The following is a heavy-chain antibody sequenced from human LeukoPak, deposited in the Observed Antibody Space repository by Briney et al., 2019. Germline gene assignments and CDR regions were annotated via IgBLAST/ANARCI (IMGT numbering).Heavy chain of an antibody. Sequence: GGPLRLSCVASGFMFSSYWIQWVRQAPGKGLVWVSRINSDGSSTKYADSVKGRFTISRDNAKNTLFLEMNSLKAEDTAVYYCARGAVPDYWGQGTLVTVSS. CDR3: ARGAVPDY. CDR1: GFMFSSYW. V-gene: IGHV3-74*03. J-gene: IGHJ4*01. D-gene: IGHD6-19*01. CDR2: INSDGSST.